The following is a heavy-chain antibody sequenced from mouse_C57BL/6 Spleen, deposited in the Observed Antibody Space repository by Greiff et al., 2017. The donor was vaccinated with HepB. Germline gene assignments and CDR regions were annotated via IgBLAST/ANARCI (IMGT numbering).Heavy chain of an antibody. D-gene: IGHD2-1*01. Sequence: QVQLQQSGAELVRPGSSVKLSCKASGYTFTSYWMHWVKQRPIQGLEWIGNIDPSDSETHYNQKFKDKATLTVDKSSSTAYMQLSSLTSEDSAVYYCARGDYYGNYDAMDYWGQGTSVTVSS. CDR3: ARGDYYGNYDAMDY. V-gene: IGHV1-52*01. CDR2: IDPSDSET. J-gene: IGHJ4*01. CDR1: GYTFTSYW.